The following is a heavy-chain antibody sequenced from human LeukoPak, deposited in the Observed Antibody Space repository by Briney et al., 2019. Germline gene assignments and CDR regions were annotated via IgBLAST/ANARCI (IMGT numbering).Heavy chain of an antibody. CDR3: ASNYGDYVLDY. V-gene: IGHV4-30-4*08. D-gene: IGHD4-17*01. Sequence: PSETLSLTCTVSGGSISSSSYYWGWIRQPPGKGLEWIGYIYYSGSTYYNPSLESRVTISVDTSKNQFSLKLSSVTAADTAVYYCASNYGDYVLDYWGQGTLVTVSS. CDR2: IYYSGST. CDR1: GGSISSSSYY. J-gene: IGHJ4*02.